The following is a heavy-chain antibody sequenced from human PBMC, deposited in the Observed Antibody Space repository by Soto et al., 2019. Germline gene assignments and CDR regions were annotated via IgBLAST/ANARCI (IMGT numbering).Heavy chain of an antibody. Sequence: QVQLQESGPGLVKPSQTLSLTCTVSDGAISSGGYYWSWIRQRPGKGLEWIGYIYYSGSTYYNPSLKSRVTISVDTSKNQFSLKLSSVTAADMAVYYCARSPEATVTAFDFWGLGTLVTVSS. V-gene: IGHV4-31*03. CDR1: DGAISSGGYY. D-gene: IGHD4-17*01. J-gene: IGHJ4*02. CDR2: IYYSGST. CDR3: ARSPEATVTAFDF.